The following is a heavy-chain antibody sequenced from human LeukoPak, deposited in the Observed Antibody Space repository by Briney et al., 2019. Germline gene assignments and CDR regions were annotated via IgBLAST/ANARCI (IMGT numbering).Heavy chain of an antibody. Sequence: ASVKVSCKASGYTFTGYYMHWVRQAPGQGLEWMGWINPNSGGTSYAQKFQGRVTMTRDTSTSTVYMELSSLRSEDTAVYYCARDPPDSSGYYISGDYWGQGTLVTVSS. V-gene: IGHV1-2*02. D-gene: IGHD3-22*01. CDR1: GYTFTGYY. J-gene: IGHJ4*02. CDR2: INPNSGGT. CDR3: ARDPPDSSGYYISGDY.